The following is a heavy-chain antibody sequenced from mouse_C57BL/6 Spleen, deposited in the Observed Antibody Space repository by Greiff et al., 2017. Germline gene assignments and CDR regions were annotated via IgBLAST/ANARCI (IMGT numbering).Heavy chain of an antibody. CDR1: GYTFTDYY. CDR2: IYPGSGNT. D-gene: IGHD1-1*01. V-gene: IGHV1-76*01. J-gene: IGHJ4*01. Sequence: VQLQQSGAELVRPGASVKLSCKASGYTFTDYYINWVKQRPGQGLEWIARIYPGSGNTYYNEKFKGKATLTAEKSSSTAYMQLSSLTSEDSAVYFCARSHFYYGSSYVGAMDYWGQGTSVTVSS. CDR3: ARSHFYYGSSYVGAMDY.